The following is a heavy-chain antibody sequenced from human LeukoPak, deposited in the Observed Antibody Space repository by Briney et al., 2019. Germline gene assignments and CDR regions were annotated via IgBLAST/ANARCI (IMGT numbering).Heavy chain of an antibody. J-gene: IGHJ6*03. CDR2: ISGSGGST. Sequence: PGGSLRLSCAASGFTFSSYAMSWVRQAPGKGLEWVSAISGSGGSTYYADSVKGRFTISRDNSKNTLYLQMNSLRAEDTAVYYCAKRFYYIPLEGYYYMDVWGKGTTVTVSS. CDR3: AKRFYYIPLEGYYYMDV. V-gene: IGHV3-23*01. CDR1: GFTFSSYA. D-gene: IGHD3-10*01.